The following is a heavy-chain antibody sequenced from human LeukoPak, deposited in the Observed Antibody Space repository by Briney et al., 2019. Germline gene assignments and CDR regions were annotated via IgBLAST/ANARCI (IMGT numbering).Heavy chain of an antibody. CDR1: GYTFSSFG. Sequence: ASVKVSCKASGYTFSSFGISWVRQAPGQGFEWMGWISAYNGNTNFAQKFQERVTMTTDTSTSTAYMELRSLRSDDTAAYYCARDRWGYSSGWLLLGDAFDIWGQGTMVTVSS. J-gene: IGHJ3*02. CDR2: ISAYNGNT. CDR3: ARDRWGYSSGWLLLGDAFDI. D-gene: IGHD6-19*01. V-gene: IGHV1-18*01.